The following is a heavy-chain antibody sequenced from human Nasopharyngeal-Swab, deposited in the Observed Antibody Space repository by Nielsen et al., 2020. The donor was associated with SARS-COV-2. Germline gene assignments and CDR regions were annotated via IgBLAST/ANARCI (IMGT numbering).Heavy chain of an antibody. V-gene: IGHV1-18*04. D-gene: IGHD2-2*01. Sequence: ASVKVSCKASGYTFTSYGISWVRQAPAQGLEWMGWISAYNGNTNYAQKLQGRVTMTTDTSTSTAYMELRSLRSDDSAVYYCARGKAFRPTAMSGYQDYWGQGTLVTVSS. CDR2: ISAYNGNT. CDR3: ARGKAFRPTAMSGYQDY. CDR1: GYTFTSYG. J-gene: IGHJ4*02.